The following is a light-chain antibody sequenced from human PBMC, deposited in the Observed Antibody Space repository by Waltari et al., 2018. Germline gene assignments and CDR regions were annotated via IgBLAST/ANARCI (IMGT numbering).Light chain of an antibody. J-gene: IGKJ1*01. V-gene: IGKV3-20*01. CDR2: GAS. Sequence: EIVLTQSTGTLSLSPGESATLSCRTSQSVTRALACYQQKPGQAPRFLIDGASNRATGIPDRFSGSGDGKDFSLTISSLEPEDFAVYYCQHYLRLPVTFGQGTKVEVK. CDR3: QHYLRLPVT. CDR1: QSVTRA.